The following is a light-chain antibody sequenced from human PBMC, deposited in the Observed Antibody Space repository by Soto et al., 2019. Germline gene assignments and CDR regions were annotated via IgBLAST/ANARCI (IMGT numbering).Light chain of an antibody. V-gene: IGLV1-40*01. CDR2: GNS. CDR3: QSYDSSLSVV. CDR1: SSNIGAGYD. J-gene: IGLJ2*01. Sequence: QSVLTQPPSVSGAPGQRGTLSCTGSSSNIGAGYDVHWYQQLPGTAPKLLIYGNSNRPSGVPDRFSGSKSGTSASLAITGLQAEDEADYYCQSYDSSLSVVFGGGTKVTVL.